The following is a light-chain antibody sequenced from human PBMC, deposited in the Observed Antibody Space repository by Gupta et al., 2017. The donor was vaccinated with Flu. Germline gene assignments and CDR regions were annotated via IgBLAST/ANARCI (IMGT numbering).Light chain of an antibody. CDR3: LEYYARPGT. V-gene: IGKV1-5*03. CDR1: QTITRW. J-gene: IGKJ1*01. Sequence: STRSALGGDRVTMSCRARQTITRWLAWYQQKPVKAPILLIYMASTLDPGVPSRFRGSGSGTEFTLTIRSLQPDDFATYYCLEYYARPGTFGHGTMVEI. CDR2: MAS.